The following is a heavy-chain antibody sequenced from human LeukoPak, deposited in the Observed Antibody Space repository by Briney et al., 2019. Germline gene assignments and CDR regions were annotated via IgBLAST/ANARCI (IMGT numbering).Heavy chain of an antibody. J-gene: IGHJ6*03. CDR3: ASSFDYYYYYMDV. CDR1: GFTFSSYS. CDR2: ISSSSSTI. Sequence: GGSLRLSCAASGFTFSSYSMNWARQAPGKGLEWVSYISSSSSTIYYADSVKGQFTISRDNAKNSLYLQMNSLRAEDTAVYYCASSFDYYYYYMDVWGKGTTVTVSS. V-gene: IGHV3-48*01.